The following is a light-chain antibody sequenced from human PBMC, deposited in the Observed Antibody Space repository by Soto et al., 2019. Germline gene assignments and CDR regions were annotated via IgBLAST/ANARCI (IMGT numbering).Light chain of an antibody. CDR1: QSISSW. Sequence: DIQMTQSPSTLSASVGDRVTITCRASQSISSWLAWYQQKPGKAPKLLIYDASSLESGVPSRFSGSGSGTEFTLTFRSLQPNDFATYYCQQSNRYSGTFGQGAKVVI. CDR2: DAS. J-gene: IGKJ1*01. CDR3: QQSNRYSGT. V-gene: IGKV1-5*01.